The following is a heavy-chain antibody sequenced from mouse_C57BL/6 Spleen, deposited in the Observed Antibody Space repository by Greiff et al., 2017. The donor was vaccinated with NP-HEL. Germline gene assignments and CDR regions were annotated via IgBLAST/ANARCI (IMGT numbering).Heavy chain of an antibody. Sequence: VQLQQPGAELVKPGASVKLSCKASGYTFTSYWMHWVKQRPGQGLEWIGMIHPNSGSTNYNEKFKSKATLTVDNSSSTAYMQLSSLTSEDSAVYYCARKGDIYSNLFDYWGQGTTLTVSS. J-gene: IGHJ2*01. CDR2: IHPNSGST. CDR1: GYTFTSYW. D-gene: IGHD2-5*01. V-gene: IGHV1-64*01. CDR3: ARKGDIYSNLFDY.